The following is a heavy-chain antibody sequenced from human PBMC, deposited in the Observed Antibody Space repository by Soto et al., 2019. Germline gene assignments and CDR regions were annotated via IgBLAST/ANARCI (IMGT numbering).Heavy chain of an antibody. Sequence: ASVKVSCKASGYTFTSLDINWVRQASGQGLEWMGWMNPNGDTGFAQKFQGRVTLTRNTSISTAYMELYSLRSEDTAVYYCARYQVAAAFTSGGQGTPVTVSS. CDR3: ARYQVAAAFTS. V-gene: IGHV1-8*01. D-gene: IGHD6-13*01. CDR2: MNPNGDT. J-gene: IGHJ4*02. CDR1: GYTFTSLD.